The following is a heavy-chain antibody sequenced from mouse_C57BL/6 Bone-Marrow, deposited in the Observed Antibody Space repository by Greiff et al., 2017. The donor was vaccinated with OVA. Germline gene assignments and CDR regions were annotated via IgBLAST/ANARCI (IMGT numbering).Heavy chain of an antibody. D-gene: IGHD2-4*01. CDR1: GYTFTDYN. J-gene: IGHJ4*01. CDR2: INPNNGGT. V-gene: IGHV1-18*01. CDR3: ARSGSYDYEGNYYAMDY. Sequence: VQLQQSGPELVKPGASVKIPCKASGYTFTDYNMDWVKQSHGKSLEWIGDINPNNGGTIYNQKFKGKATLTVDKSSSTAYMELRSLTSEDTAVYYCARSGSYDYEGNYYAMDYWGQGTSVTVSS.